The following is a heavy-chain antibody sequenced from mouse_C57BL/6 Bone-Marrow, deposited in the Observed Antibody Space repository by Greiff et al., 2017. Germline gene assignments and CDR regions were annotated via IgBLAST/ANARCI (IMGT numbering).Heavy chain of an antibody. Sequence: LQESGAELVKPGASVKMSCKASGYTFTTYPIEWMKQNHGKSLEWIGNFHPYNDDTKYNEKFKGKATLTVEKSSSTVYLELSRLTSDDSAVYYCARRITTVVADWYVEVWGTGTTVTVSS. V-gene: IGHV1-47*01. D-gene: IGHD1-1*01. CDR2: FHPYNDDT. CDR1: GYTFTTYP. CDR3: ARRITTVVADWYVEV. J-gene: IGHJ1*03.